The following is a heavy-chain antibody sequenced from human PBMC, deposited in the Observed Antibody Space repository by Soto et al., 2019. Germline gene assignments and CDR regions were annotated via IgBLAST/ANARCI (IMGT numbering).Heavy chain of an antibody. J-gene: IGHJ6*02. CDR1: GFTFSSYG. CDR2: ISYDGSNK. Sequence: QVQLVESGGGVVQPGRSLRLSCAASGFTFSSYGMHWVRQAPGKGLEWVAVISYDGSNKYYADSVKGRFTISRDNSKNTLYLQMNSLRAEDTAVYYCAKDLGLYSPQTGDYYYYYGMDVWGQGTTVTVSS. CDR3: AKDLGLYSPQTGDYYYYYGMDV. D-gene: IGHD7-27*01. V-gene: IGHV3-30*18.